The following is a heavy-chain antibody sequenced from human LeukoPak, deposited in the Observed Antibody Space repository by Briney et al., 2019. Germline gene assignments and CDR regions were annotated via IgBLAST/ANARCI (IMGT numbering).Heavy chain of an antibody. V-gene: IGHV3-7*01. CDR2: IKQDGSEK. Sequence: GGSLRLSCAASGFTFSSYWMSWVRQAPGKGLEWVANIKQDGSEKYYVDSVKGRFTISRDNAKNSLYLQMNSLRAEDTAVYYCARESYDILTGYPYYYMDVWGKGTTVTISS. D-gene: IGHD3-9*01. CDR1: GFTFSSYW. CDR3: ARESYDILTGYPYYYMDV. J-gene: IGHJ6*03.